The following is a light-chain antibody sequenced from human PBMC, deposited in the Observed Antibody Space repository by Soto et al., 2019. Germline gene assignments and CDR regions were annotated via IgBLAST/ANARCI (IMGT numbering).Light chain of an antibody. J-gene: IGLJ1*01. V-gene: IGLV2-8*01. Sequence: QSALTQPPSASGSPGQSVTISCTGTSSDVGGYNYVSWHQQHPGKAPKLMTYEVSKRPSGVPDRFSGSKSGNTASLTVSGLQAEDEADYYCSSYAGSNNSYVFGTGTTVTVL. CDR3: SSYAGSNNSYV. CDR2: EVS. CDR1: SSDVGGYNY.